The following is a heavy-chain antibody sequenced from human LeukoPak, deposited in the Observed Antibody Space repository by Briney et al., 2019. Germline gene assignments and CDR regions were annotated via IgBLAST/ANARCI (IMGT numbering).Heavy chain of an antibody. D-gene: IGHD3-22*01. Sequence: GGSLRLSCAASGFTFDKYAMSWVRQAPGKGLEWVSTISGSGITTFYADSVKGRFTISRDTSGNTLHLRMNSLRAEDTAVYYCAKVDSGIVRRYYFDFWGQGTLVTLSS. CDR1: GFTFDKYA. J-gene: IGHJ4*02. CDR3: AKVDSGIVRRYYFDF. V-gene: IGHV3-23*01. CDR2: ISGSGITT.